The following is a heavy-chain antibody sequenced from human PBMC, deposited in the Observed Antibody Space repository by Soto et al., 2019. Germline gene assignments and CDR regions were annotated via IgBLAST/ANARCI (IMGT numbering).Heavy chain of an antibody. V-gene: IGHV1-69*02. CDR1: GGTFSSYT. J-gene: IGHJ5*02. D-gene: IGHD2-21*01. CDR3: ARVVSNPRTNWFDP. Sequence: SVKVSCKASGGTFSSYTISWVRQAPGQGLEWMGRIIPILGIANYAQKFQGRVTMTRDKSTSTVYMELSSLRSEDTAVYYCARVVSNPRTNWFDPWGQGTLVTVSS. CDR2: IIPILGIA.